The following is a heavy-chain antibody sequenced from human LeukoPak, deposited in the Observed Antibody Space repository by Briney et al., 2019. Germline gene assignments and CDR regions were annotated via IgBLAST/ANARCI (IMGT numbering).Heavy chain of an antibody. CDR1: GYSISSGYY. CDR3: ARHPDPYSSVDY. CDR2: IYHGGST. Sequence: SETLSLTCAVSGYSISSGYYWGWIRQPPGKGLEWIGSIYHGGSTYYNPSLKSRVTISVDTSKNQFSLKLSSVTAADTAVYYCARHPDPYSSVDYWGQGTLVTVSS. V-gene: IGHV4-38-2*01. D-gene: IGHD6-19*01. J-gene: IGHJ4*02.